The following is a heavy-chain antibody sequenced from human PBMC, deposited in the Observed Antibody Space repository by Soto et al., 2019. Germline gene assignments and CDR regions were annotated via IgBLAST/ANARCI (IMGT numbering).Heavy chain of an antibody. J-gene: IGHJ3*02. CDR3: SREGNSCSYDPRAFDI. V-gene: IGHV3-11*01. CDR1: GFTFSDYY. Sequence: GGSLRLSCAASGFTFSDYYMSWIRQAPGKGLEWVSYISSSGSTIYYADSVKGRFTISRDNAKNSLYLQMNSLRAEDTAVYYCSREGNSCSYDPRAFDIWGHGTMVTVSS. D-gene: IGHD5-18*01. CDR2: ISSSGSTI.